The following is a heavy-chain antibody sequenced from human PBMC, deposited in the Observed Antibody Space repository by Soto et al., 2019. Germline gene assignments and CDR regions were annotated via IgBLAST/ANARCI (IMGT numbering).Heavy chain of an antibody. CDR3: AKCKRGSSSWYSTEYFQH. CDR1: GFTFSSYA. D-gene: IGHD6-13*01. Sequence: GGSLRLSCAASGFTFSSYAMSWVRQAPGKGLEWVSAISGSGGSTYYADSVKGRFTISRDNSKNTLYLQMNSLRAEDTAVYYCAKCKRGSSSWYSTEYFQHWGQGTLVTVSS. J-gene: IGHJ1*01. CDR2: ISGSGGST. V-gene: IGHV3-23*01.